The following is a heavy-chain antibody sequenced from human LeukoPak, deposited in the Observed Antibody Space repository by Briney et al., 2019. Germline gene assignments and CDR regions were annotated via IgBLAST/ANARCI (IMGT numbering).Heavy chain of an antibody. J-gene: IGHJ4*02. V-gene: IGHV3-21*01. CDR3: ARVGSSSWYFGDDY. D-gene: IGHD6-13*01. CDR1: GFSITDHH. CDR2: ISSSSSYI. Sequence: GGSLRLSCAGAGFSITDHHMDWARQAPGKGLEWVSSISSSSSYIYYADSVKGRFTISRDNAKNSLYLQMNSLRAEDTAVYYCARVGSSSWYFGDDYWGQGTLVTVSS.